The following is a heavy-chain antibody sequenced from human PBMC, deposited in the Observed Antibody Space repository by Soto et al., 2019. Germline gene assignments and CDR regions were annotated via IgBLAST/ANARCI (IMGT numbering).Heavy chain of an antibody. J-gene: IGHJ5*02. CDR3: ARLTGGNWFDP. Sequence: SETLSLTCTVSGGSMNTYYWSWIRQPPGKGLEWIGYTYHSGTPYSNPSLKSRVTIFADTSKNQFSLKLTSVTAADTAVYFCARLTGGNWFDPWGQGTLVTVSS. D-gene: IGHD3-10*01. CDR1: GGSMNTYY. CDR2: TYHSGTP. V-gene: IGHV4-59*08.